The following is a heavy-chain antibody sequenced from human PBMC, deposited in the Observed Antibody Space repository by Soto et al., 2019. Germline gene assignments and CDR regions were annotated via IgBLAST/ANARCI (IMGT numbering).Heavy chain of an antibody. CDR1: GYSFTSYW. D-gene: IGHD6-6*01. V-gene: IGHV5-51*01. J-gene: IGHJ4*02. CDR3: ARPSMNSIAARPGDNFDY. CDR2: IYPGDSDT. Sequence: GESLKISCKGSGYSFTSYWIGWVRQMPGKGLEWMGIIYPGDSDTRYSPSFQGQVTISADKSISTAYLQWSSLKASDTAMYYCARPSMNSIAARPGDNFDYWGQGTLVTVSS.